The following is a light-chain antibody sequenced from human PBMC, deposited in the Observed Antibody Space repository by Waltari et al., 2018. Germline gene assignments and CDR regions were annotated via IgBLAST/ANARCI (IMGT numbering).Light chain of an antibody. CDR1: QSVSIY. CDR2: HAS. J-gene: IGKJ1*01. CDR3: QHYVSLPAT. V-gene: IGKV3-20*01. Sequence: SCRCRQSVSIYLAWYQQKPGQAPSLLIYHASSRATGIPDRFSGSGSGTDFSLTISRLEPEDFAMYYCQHYVSLPATFGPGTKVEIK.